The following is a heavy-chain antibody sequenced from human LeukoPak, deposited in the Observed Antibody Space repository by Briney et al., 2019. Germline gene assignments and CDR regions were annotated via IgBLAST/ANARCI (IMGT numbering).Heavy chain of an antibody. CDR3: ARDTWFGNFDY. CDR1: GGSISSSGYY. J-gene: IGHJ4*02. Sequence: SETLSLTCTASGGSISSSGYYWGWIRQPPGKGLEWIGSIYYSGSTFYNPSLKSRVTVSVDTSKNQFSLNLSSVTAADTAVYYCARDTWFGNFDYWGQGTLVTVSS. CDR2: IYYSGST. V-gene: IGHV4-39*07. D-gene: IGHD3-10*01.